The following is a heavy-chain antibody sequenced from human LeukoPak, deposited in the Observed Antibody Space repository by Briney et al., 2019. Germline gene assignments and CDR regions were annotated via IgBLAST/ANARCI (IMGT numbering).Heavy chain of an antibody. V-gene: IGHV3-64*01. D-gene: IGHD5-12*01. CDR2: ISSNGGST. CDR1: GFTFSSYG. J-gene: IGHJ4*02. Sequence: GGSLRLSCAASGFTFSSYGMSWVRQAPGKGLEYVSAISSNGGSTYYANSVKGRFTISRDNSKNTLYLQMGSLRAEDMAVYYCARGPLYSGYDYFDYWGQGTLVTVSS. CDR3: ARGPLYSGYDYFDY.